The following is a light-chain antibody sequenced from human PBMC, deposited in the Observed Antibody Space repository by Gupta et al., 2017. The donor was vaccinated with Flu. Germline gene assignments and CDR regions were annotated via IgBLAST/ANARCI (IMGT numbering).Light chain of an antibody. CDR2: LGS. CDR3: MQARRTPRT. J-gene: IGKJ1*01. CDR1: QSLLQSHGYNY. Sequence: DIVMTQSPLPLLVTPGEPASISCRSSQSLLQSHGYNYLDWYLQKPGQSPRLLIYLGSNRASGVPDRFSGSGSGTDFTLKISRVEAEDVGVYYCMQARRTPRTFGQGTKVEIK. V-gene: IGKV2-28*01.